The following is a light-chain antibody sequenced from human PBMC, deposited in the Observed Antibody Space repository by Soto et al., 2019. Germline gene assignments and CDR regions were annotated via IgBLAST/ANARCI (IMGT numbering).Light chain of an antibody. V-gene: IGKV1-5*03. CDR3: QQYNSYPLT. CDR1: QSFTSW. CDR2: KTS. Sequence: DIQMTQSPSTLSASVGDRVTITCRASQSFTSWLAWYQQKPGKAPKLLIYKTSNLEDGVPSRFSGSGSGTEFTLTISTLQPDDFATYYCQQYNSYPLTFGGGTKVEIK. J-gene: IGKJ4*01.